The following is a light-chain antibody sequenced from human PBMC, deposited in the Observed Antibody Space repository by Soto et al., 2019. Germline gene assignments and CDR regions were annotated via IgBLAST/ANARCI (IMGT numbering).Light chain of an antibody. J-gene: IGKJ3*01. CDR1: QTISNY. CDR3: QQSYNVPFT. Sequence: DIQMTQSPASLAASLGERITISCRASQTISNYLNWYHQKPGEAPKILIYDASTLQSGVPSSVSGSGSGTEFTLSISSLQPEDFGTYYCQQSYNVPFTLGPGTKVDVK. CDR2: DAS. V-gene: IGKV1-39*01.